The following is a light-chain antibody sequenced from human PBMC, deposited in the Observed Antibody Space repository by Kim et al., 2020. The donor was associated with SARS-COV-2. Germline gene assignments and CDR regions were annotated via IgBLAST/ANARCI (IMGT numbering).Light chain of an antibody. V-gene: IGKV3-20*01. CDR2: GAS. J-gene: IGKJ4*01. CDR1: QSVSSTY. Sequence: SPGERATLSWRASQSVSSTYLAWYQQKPGPAPRLLIYGASSRATGIPDRFSGSGSGTDFTLTISRLEPEDFAVYYCQQYGSSPLTFGGGTKVEIK. CDR3: QQYGSSPLT.